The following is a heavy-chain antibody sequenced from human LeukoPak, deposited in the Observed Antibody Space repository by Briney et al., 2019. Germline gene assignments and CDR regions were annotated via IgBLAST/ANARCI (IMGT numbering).Heavy chain of an antibody. CDR1: GFTFSSYG. V-gene: IGHV3-30*02. CDR2: IRYDGGNK. D-gene: IGHD2-2*01. CDR3: AKPGDIVVVPAAIHFDY. Sequence: PGGSLRLSCAASGFTFSSYGMHWVRQAPGKGLEGVAFIRYDGGNKYYADSVKGRFTISRDNSKNTLYLQMDSLRAEDTAVYYCAKPGDIVVVPAAIHFDYWGQGTLVTVSS. J-gene: IGHJ4*02.